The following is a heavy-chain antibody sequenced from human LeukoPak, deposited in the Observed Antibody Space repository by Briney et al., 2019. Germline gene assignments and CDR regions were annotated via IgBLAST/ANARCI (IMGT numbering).Heavy chain of an antibody. CDR1: GFTFDDYG. CDR2: IKNRDNSLAT. Sequence: GGSLRLSCAASGFTFDDYGMSWVRQAPGKGLEWVGRIKNRDNSLATEYAASVKGRFIISRDDSKDSLYLQMNSLKAEDTAIYYCTREFYYKFDIWGQGTLVTVSS. CDR3: TREFYYKFDI. J-gene: IGHJ5*02. V-gene: IGHV3-72*01. D-gene: IGHD3-10*01.